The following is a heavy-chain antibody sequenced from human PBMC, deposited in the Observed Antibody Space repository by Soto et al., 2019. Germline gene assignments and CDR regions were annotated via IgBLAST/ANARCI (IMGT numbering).Heavy chain of an antibody. CDR2: MNPNSGNT. Sequence: APVKVSCKASGYTFTSYDINWVRQATGQGLEWMGWMNPNSGNTGYAQKFQGRVTMTRNTSISTAYMELSSLRSEDTAVYYCARALYSYGYYYYGMDVWGQGTTVTVSS. J-gene: IGHJ6*02. D-gene: IGHD5-18*01. CDR3: ARALYSYGYYYYGMDV. V-gene: IGHV1-8*01. CDR1: GYTFTSYD.